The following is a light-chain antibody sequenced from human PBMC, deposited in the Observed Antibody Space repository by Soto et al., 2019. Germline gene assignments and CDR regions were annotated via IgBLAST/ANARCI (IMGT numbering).Light chain of an antibody. Sequence: DIELTQSPDTLTLSPGESATLSCRASQSLGRYLAWYQQKPGQAPRLLIYDASHRATGIPVRFSGSGSDTEFTLIISRLEPEDFAVYYCHHYGSTLLPFGGGTKVDIK. CDR2: DAS. CDR3: HHYGSTLLP. J-gene: IGKJ4*01. CDR1: QSLGRY. V-gene: IGKV3-11*01.